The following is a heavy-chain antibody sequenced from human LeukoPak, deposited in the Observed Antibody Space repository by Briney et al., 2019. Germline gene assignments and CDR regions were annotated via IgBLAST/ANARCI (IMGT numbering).Heavy chain of an antibody. CDR3: ARIGYSSSSFDY. CDR1: GFSFSNYW. CDR2: IKQDGSEK. Sequence: GGSLRLSCAASGFSFSNYWMSWVRQAPGKGLEWVANIKQDGSEKDYVDSMRGRFTISRDNAKNSVYLQVNSLRAEDTAVYYCARIGYSSSSFDYWVQGTLVTVSS. D-gene: IGHD6-13*01. J-gene: IGHJ4*02. V-gene: IGHV3-7*01.